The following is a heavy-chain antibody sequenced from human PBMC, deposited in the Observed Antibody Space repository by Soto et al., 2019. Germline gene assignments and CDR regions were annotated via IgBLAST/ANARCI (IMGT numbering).Heavy chain of an antibody. CDR3: ARHCIQRGFDY. CDR1: GFTFSSYR. J-gene: IGHJ4*02. V-gene: IGHV3-74*01. CDR2: INSDGSST. D-gene: IGHD2-21*01. Sequence: GGSLRLSCAASGFTFSSYRMHWFRQAPGKGLVWVSRINSDGSSTNYADSVKGRFTIFRDNAKNTLYLQMNSLRAEDTAVYYCARHCIQRGFDYWGQGTLVTV.